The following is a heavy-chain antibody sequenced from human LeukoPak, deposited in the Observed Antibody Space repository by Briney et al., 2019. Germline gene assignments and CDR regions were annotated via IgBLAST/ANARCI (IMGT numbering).Heavy chain of an antibody. CDR1: GFTFSSYG. V-gene: IGHV3-48*04. CDR2: IRGGGDPI. D-gene: IGHD3-16*01. CDR3: VRDHNWAFDY. J-gene: IGHJ4*02. Sequence: GGSLRLSCAASGFTFSSYGMHWVRQSPGKGVEWIAYIRGGGDPINYADSVKGRFIISRDNAKNSLSLEMNSLSADDTAVYYCVRDHNWAFDYWGLGTLVTVSS.